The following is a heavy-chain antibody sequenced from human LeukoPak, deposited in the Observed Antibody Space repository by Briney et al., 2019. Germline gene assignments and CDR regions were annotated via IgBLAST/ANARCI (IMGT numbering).Heavy chain of an antibody. CDR3: GREDCSSTSCYIGRDEGGLYFDY. CDR1: GGSISSGDYY. V-gene: IGHV4-30-4*08. CDR2: IYYSGST. D-gene: IGHD2-2*02. Sequence: SQTLSLTCTVSGGSISSGDYYWSWIRQPPGKGLEWIGYIYYSGSTYYNPSLKSRVTISVDTSKNQFSLKLSSVTAADTAVYYCGREDCSSTSCYIGRDEGGLYFDYWGQGTLVTVSS. J-gene: IGHJ4*02.